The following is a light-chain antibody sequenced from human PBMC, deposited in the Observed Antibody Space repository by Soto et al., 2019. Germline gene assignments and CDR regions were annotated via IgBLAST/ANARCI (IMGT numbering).Light chain of an antibody. J-gene: IGLJ1*01. V-gene: IGLV2-14*01. CDR1: SSDVGGYNF. CDR3: SSYTSSSTQV. Sequence: QSALTQPASVSGSPGQSITISCTGTSSDVGGYNFVSWYQQYPGKAPKLMIYDVSDRPSGGSNRFSGSKSANTASLTISGLQVEDEADYYCSSYTSSSTQVFGTGTQLTVL. CDR2: DVS.